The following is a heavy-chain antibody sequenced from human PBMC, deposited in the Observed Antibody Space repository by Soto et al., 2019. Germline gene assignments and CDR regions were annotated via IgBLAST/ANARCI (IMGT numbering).Heavy chain of an antibody. J-gene: IGHJ5*02. CDR3: ARESTILPRIYYYGSGSFWGNHPHNANWFDP. CDR2: ISAYNGNT. D-gene: IGHD3-10*01. Sequence: GASVKVSCKASGYTFTSYCISWVLQAPGQGLEWMGWISAYNGNTNYAQKLQGRVTMTTDTSTSTAYMELRSLRSDDTAVYYCARESTILPRIYYYGSGSFWGNHPHNANWFDPWGQGTLVTVSS. V-gene: IGHV1-18*01. CDR1: GYTFTSYC.